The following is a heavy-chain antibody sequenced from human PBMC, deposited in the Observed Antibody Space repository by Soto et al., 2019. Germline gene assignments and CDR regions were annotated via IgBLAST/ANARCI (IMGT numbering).Heavy chain of an antibody. J-gene: IGHJ4*02. CDR1: GYTFTTFD. D-gene: IGHD7-27*01. V-gene: IGHV1-8*01. Sequence: QVQLVQSGAEVKKPGASVKVSCKASGYTFTTFDINWMRQAPGQGLEWLGWMNADSGNTGYAQKFHGRVTLTRSTSISTAYMELNSLTSEDTAVYYCARNKRETGDFDYWGQGTLVTVSS. CDR3: ARNKRETGDFDY. CDR2: MNADSGNT.